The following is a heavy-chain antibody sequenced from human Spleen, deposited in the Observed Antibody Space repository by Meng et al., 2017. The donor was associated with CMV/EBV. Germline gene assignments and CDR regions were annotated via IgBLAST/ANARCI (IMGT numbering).Heavy chain of an antibody. CDR1: GYTLTDYY. CDR2: INPNGGAT. CDR3: TRDIAYFDR. V-gene: IGHV1-2*02. J-gene: IGHJ4*02. D-gene: IGHD3-16*02. Sequence: ASVKVSCKASGYTLTDYYIHWVRQAPGQGLEWMGWINPNGGATKYAQKFRGRVTMTRDTSINTAYMELSRLRSDDTAVYFCTRDIAYFDRWGQGTLVTSPQ.